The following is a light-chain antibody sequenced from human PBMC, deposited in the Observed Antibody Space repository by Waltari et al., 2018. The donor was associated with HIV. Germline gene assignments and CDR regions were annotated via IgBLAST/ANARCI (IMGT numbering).Light chain of an antibody. V-gene: IGKV1-12*01. CDR2: STS. CDR1: QSIGDL. J-gene: IGKJ4*01. CDR3: QQASSFPHT. Sequence: DIQMTQSPSYVSASIGDTVTISCRANQSIGDLLAWYQQRPGEAPRLLIYSTSRRDIGVPSKFFALWSDTDFTLTVSGLQSEDFATYYCQQASSFPHTFGGGTKV.